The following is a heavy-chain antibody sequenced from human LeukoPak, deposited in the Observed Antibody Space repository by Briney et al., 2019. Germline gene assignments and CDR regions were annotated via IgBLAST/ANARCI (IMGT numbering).Heavy chain of an antibody. Sequence: GGSLRLSCAASGFTFSSYAMHWVRQAPGKGLEWVAVISYDGSNKYYADSVKGRFTISRDNSKNTLYLQMNSLRAEDTAVYYCASVVVEWSSGYYRHWGQETLVTVSS. CDR3: ASVVVEWSSGYYRH. CDR2: ISYDGSNK. J-gene: IGHJ4*02. V-gene: IGHV3-30*04. D-gene: IGHD3-22*01. CDR1: GFTFSSYA.